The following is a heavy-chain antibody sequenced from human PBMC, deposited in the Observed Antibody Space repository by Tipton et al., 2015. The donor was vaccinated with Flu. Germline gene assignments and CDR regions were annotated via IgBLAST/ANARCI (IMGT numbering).Heavy chain of an antibody. V-gene: IGHV3-9*01. CDR2: ISWHSESR. CDR1: GLKFDDHG. Sequence: RSLRLSCVASGLKFDDHGMHWVRQAPGKGLEWVAGISWHSESRDYADSVRGRFTISRDNSKNSLYLQMNSLRPEDTALYYCAKDRSLGYRFSPRADVWGRGTTVTVSS. D-gene: IGHD1-1*01. J-gene: IGHJ6*02. CDR3: AKDRSLGYRFSPRADV.